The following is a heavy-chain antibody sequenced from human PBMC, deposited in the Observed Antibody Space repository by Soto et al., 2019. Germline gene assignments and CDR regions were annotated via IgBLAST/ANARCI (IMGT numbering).Heavy chain of an antibody. CDR3: ARHDWLDP. V-gene: IGHV3-66*04. J-gene: IGHJ5*02. CDR2: FYNTGFI. CDR1: GFTVSVDS. Sequence: GGSLRLSCAVSGFTVSVDSMIWVRQAPGKGLEWVSLFYNTGFIHYADSVKGRFTISRDNSKNTLYLQMNSLRADDTAVYFCARHDWLDPWGQGTLVTVSS.